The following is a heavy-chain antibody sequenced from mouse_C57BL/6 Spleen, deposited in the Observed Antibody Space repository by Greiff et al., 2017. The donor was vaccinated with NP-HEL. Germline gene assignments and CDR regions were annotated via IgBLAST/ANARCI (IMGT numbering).Heavy chain of an antibody. CDR2: ISDGGSYT. V-gene: IGHV5-4*01. CDR1: GFTFSSHA. Sequence: EVMLVESGGGLVKPGGSLKLSCAASGFTFSSHAMSWVRQTPEKRLEWVATISDGGSYTYYPDNVKGRFTISRDNAKNNLYLQMSHLKSEDTAMYYCARDGTYPRWFAYWGQGTLVTVSA. CDR3: ARDGTYPRWFAY. J-gene: IGHJ3*01. D-gene: IGHD4-1*01.